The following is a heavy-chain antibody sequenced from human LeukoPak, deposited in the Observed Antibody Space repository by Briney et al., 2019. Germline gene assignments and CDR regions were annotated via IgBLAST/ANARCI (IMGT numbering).Heavy chain of an antibody. CDR3: AREGAVAGTPFDY. CDR1: GGTFSSCA. J-gene: IGHJ4*02. CDR2: IIPIFGTA. D-gene: IGHD6-19*01. V-gene: IGHV1-69*13. Sequence: GASVKVSCKASGGTFSSCAISWVRQAPGQGLEWMGGIIPIFGTANYAQKFQGRVTITADESTSTAYMELSSLRSEDTAVYYCAREGAVAGTPFDYWGQGTLVTVSS.